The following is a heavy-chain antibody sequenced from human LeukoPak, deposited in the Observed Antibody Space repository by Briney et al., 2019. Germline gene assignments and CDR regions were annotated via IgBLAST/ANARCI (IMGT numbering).Heavy chain of an antibody. J-gene: IGHJ4*02. CDR3: ARITMVRGVILSFY. CDR1: GYTFTSYG. D-gene: IGHD3-10*01. V-gene: IGHV1-18*01. CDR2: ISAYNGNT. Sequence: ASVKVSCKASGYTFTSYGISWVRQAPGQGLEWMGWISAYNGNTNYAQKLQGRVTMTTDTSTSTAYMELRSLRSDDTAVYYCARITMVRGVILSFYWGQGTLVTVSS.